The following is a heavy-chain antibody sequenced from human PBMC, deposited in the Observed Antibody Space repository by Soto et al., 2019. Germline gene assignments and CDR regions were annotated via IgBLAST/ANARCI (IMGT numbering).Heavy chain of an antibody. J-gene: IGHJ6*02. CDR3: ASNYLYYYGSGNTNYYGMDV. CDR1: GYTFTSYG. CDR2: ISAYNGNT. D-gene: IGHD3-10*01. Sequence: GASVKVSCKASGYTFTSYGISWVRQAPGQGLEWMGWISAYNGNTKYAQKFQGRVTMTTDTSTSTAYMELRSLRSDDTAVYYCASNYLYYYGSGNTNYYGMDVWGQGTTVTVSS. V-gene: IGHV1-18*04.